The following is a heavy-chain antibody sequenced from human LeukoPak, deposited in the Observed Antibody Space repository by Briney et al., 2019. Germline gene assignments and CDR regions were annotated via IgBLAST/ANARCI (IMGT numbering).Heavy chain of an antibody. CDR3: AKQGRDWLRDYYYYMDV. J-gene: IGHJ6*03. CDR2: IYSGGST. D-gene: IGHD3-9*01. V-gene: IGHV3-53*01. CDR1: GFTVSSNY. Sequence: GGSLRLSCAASGFTVSSNYMSWVRQAPGKGLEWVSVIYSGGSTYHADSVKGRFTVSRDNSKNTLYLQMNSLRAEDTAVYYCAKQGRDWLRDYYYYMDVWGKGTTVTISS.